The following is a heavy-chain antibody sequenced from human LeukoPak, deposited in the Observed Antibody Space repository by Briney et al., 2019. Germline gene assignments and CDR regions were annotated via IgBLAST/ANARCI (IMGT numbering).Heavy chain of an antibody. D-gene: IGHD3-3*01. Sequence: SQTLSLTCTVSGFSISSGDYYWSWIRQPPGKGLEWIGYIYYSGSTYYNPSLKSRVTISVDTSKNQFSLKLSSVTAADAAVYYCARRSGLLVTIFGVVLPPANYYYGMDVWGQGTTVTVSS. CDR3: ARRSGLLVTIFGVVLPPANYYYGMDV. J-gene: IGHJ6*02. CDR2: IYYSGST. CDR1: GFSISSGDYY. V-gene: IGHV4-30-4*01.